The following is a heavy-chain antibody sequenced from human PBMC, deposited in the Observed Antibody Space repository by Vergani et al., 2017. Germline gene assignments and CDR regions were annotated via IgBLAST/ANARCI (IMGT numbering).Heavy chain of an antibody. Sequence: QVQLQESGPGLVKSSETLTLTCDVSDSSIMTNPYWGWFRQSPGKGLEWIGCIHHSGDIDYNSSLKSRVSISIVSSSKFSLSLTSVTAADTAIYYCARHRGSGGFFPSSYFYGMDVWGHGTTVTVSS. CDR3: ARHRGSGGFFPSSYFYGMDV. V-gene: IGHV4-38-2*01. J-gene: IGHJ6*02. CDR2: IHHSGDI. D-gene: IGHD3-10*01. CDR1: DSSIMTNPY.